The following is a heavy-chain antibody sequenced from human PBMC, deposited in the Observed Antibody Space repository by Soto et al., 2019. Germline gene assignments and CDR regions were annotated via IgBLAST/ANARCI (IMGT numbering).Heavy chain of an antibody. D-gene: IGHD3-3*01. CDR1: GFPFYNYG. CDR3: AKDSTYSYNTLPRAYFCS. V-gene: IGHV3-30*18. Sequence: GGSLRLSCAASGFPFYNYGMNWVRQAPGKGLEWVALISFDGTTKLYADSVKGRFTISRDNSKNTVMMEMNGLRFEDTAVYSCAKDSTYSYNTLPRAYFCSWGQETPVTVAS. CDR2: ISFDGTTK. J-gene: IGHJ5*02.